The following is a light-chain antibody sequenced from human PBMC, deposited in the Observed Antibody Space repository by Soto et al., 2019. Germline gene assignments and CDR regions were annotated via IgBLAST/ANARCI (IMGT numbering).Light chain of an antibody. CDR3: QQSYSVSYT. CDR2: AAT. CDR1: QSISNS. J-gene: IGKJ2*01. V-gene: IGKV1-39*01. Sequence: DIPMTQSPSSLSASVGDRVTITCRASQSISNSLNWYQQKQGEAPKLLIYAATSLQSGVPSRFSGSGSETDFTLTINSLQPEDFATYYCQQSYSVSYTFGQGTNLEIK.